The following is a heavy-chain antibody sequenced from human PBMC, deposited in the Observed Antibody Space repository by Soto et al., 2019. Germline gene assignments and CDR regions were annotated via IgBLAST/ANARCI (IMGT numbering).Heavy chain of an antibody. D-gene: IGHD4-4*01. CDR2: INPSGGST. CDR3: ARGALTTLAYYYGMDV. CDR1: GYTFTSYY. Sequence: ASVKVSCKASGYTFTSYYMHWVRQAPGQGLEWMGIINPSGGSTSYAQKFQGRVTMTRDASTSTVYMELSSLRGEDTAVYYCARGALTTLAYYYGMDVWGQGTTVTVSS. V-gene: IGHV1-46*01. J-gene: IGHJ6*02.